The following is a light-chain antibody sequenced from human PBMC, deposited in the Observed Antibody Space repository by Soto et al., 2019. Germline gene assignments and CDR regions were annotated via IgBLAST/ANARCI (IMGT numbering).Light chain of an antibody. Sequence: EIVLTQSPATLSLSPGERATLSCGASQSVSSSYLAWYQQKPGLAPWLLIYDASGRATGIPDRFSGSGSGTNFPLTIRRLEAEDFAVYYCQVFDGSLWAFGQGTKVDIK. J-gene: IGKJ1*01. CDR2: DAS. CDR3: QVFDGSLWA. V-gene: IGKV3D-20*01. CDR1: QSVSSSY.